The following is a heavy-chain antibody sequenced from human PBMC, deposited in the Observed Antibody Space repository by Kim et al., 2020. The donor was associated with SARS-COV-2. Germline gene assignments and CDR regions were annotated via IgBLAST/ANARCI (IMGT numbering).Heavy chain of an antibody. J-gene: IGHJ6*02. D-gene: IGHD3-3*01. CDR2: IYSGCST. CDR3: ARDLLEQGGMDG. CDR1: GITVSSNY. V-gene: IGHV3-66*01. Sequence: GGSLRLSCAASGITVSSNYMSWVRQAPGKGLEWDSVIYSGCSTYYADSVKGRFTISRDNSKNTRNLQMNSLRAEDSAVYYCARDLLEQGGMDGCGQGTTVTVSS.